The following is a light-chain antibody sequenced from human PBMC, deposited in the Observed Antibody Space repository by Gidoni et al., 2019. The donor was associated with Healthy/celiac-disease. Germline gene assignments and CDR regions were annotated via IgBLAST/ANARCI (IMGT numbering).Light chain of an antibody. Sequence: QSALPQPASVSGSPGQSITISCTGTRSDVGGYNDVSWYQQHPGKVPNLMICEVSNRPSGVSNRFSGSKSGNTASLTISGLQAEDEADYYCSSYTSSSTWVFGGGTKLTVL. CDR3: SSYTSSSTWV. J-gene: IGLJ3*02. V-gene: IGLV2-14*01. CDR2: EVS. CDR1: RSDVGGYND.